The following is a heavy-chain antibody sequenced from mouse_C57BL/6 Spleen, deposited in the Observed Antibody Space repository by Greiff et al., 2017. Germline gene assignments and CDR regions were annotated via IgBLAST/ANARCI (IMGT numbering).Heavy chain of an antibody. CDR1: GFSLTSYG. V-gene: IGHV2-5*01. D-gene: IGHD1-2*01. J-gene: IGHJ2*01. CDR3: AKDCHCYFDY. CDR2: IWRGGST. Sequence: VQLQQSGPGLVQPSQSLSITCTVSGFSLTSYGVHWVRQSPGKGLEWLGVIWRGGSTDDNAAFMSRLSNTKDNSKSQVVCKMNSRQAYDTARYYCAKDCHCYFDYWGQGTTLTVSS.